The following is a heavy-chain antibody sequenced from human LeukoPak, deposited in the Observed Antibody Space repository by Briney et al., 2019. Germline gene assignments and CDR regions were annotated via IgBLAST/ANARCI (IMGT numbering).Heavy chain of an antibody. CDR3: ARATSSGSFPMGW. V-gene: IGHV3-33*08. CDR1: GFTVSSNY. J-gene: IGHJ4*02. CDR2: IWDDGSNK. Sequence: PGGSLRLSCAASGFTVSSNYMSWVRQAPGKGLEWVAVIWDDGSNKYYADSVRGRFTISRDNSKNTLYLQMNSLRAEDTAVYYCARATSSGSFPMGWWGQGTLVTVSS. D-gene: IGHD1-26*01.